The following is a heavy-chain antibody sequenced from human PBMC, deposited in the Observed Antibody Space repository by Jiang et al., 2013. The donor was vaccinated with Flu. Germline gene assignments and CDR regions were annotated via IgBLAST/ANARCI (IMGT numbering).Heavy chain of an antibody. J-gene: IGHJ4*02. D-gene: IGHD3-16*01. CDR1: GDSVSSNSAA. CDR2: TYYTSKWST. Sequence: SQTLSLTCAISGDSVSSNSAAWNWIRQSLSRGLEWLGRTYYTSKWSTDYAVSVKGRITITPDTSKNQFSLRLDSVTPEDAAVYYCARLNSWGYFDYWGQGTLVTVSS. CDR3: ARLNSWGYFDY. V-gene: IGHV6-1*01.